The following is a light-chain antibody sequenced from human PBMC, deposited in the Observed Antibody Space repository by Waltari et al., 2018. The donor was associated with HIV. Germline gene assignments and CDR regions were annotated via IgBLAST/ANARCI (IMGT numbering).Light chain of an antibody. CDR2: NNK. CDR1: STNIGSKT. V-gene: IGLV1-44*01. CDR3: AAWDDSLNGVV. J-gene: IGLJ2*01. Sequence: QYVLTQPPSASGTPGQRVTLSCSGSSTNIGSKTVNWYRQLPGTPPKLLMYNNKQRPSGGPDRFSGSKSGTSASLAISALQSEDDANYYCAAWDDSLNGVVFGGGTKLTVL.